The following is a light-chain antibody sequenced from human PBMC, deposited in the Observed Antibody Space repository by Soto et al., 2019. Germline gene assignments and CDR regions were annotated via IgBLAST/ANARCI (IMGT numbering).Light chain of an antibody. CDR2: DVS. Sequence: QSVLTQPASVSVSPGQPITISCTGTSSDVGSFDSVAWYQHNPGKAPKLMIYDVSNRPSGVSSRFSGSKSGNTASLSISGLQTEDEANYYCSSFTTSSTLVFGTGTRSPS. CDR3: SSFTTSSTLV. CDR1: SSDVGSFDS. J-gene: IGLJ1*01. V-gene: IGLV2-14*01.